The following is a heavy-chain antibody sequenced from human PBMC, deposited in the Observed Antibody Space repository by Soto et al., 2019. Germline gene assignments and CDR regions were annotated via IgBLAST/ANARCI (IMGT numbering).Heavy chain of an antibody. D-gene: IGHD3-10*01. Sequence: GGSLRLSCAASGFTFSTYAMGWVRQAPGKGLEWVSAISGSGDSTYYADSVKGRFTISRDNSRNTLYLQMNSLRAEETAVYFCAKGSSYYGSGSYYNEPFDYWGQGILVTVSS. CDR2: ISGSGDST. CDR1: GFTFSTYA. J-gene: IGHJ4*02. V-gene: IGHV3-23*01. CDR3: AKGSSYYGSGSYYNEPFDY.